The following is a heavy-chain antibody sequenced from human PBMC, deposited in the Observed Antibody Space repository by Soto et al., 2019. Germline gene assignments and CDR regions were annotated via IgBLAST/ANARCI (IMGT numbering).Heavy chain of an antibody. CDR2: MSHSGGT. V-gene: IGHV4-34*01. CDR3: ARVERGTATTVVDAFDI. J-gene: IGHJ3*02. D-gene: IGHD1-1*01. Sequence: QVQLQQWGAGLLKPSETLSLTCAVFGGSVNSGNYYWSWIRQPPGKGLEWIGDMSHSGGTHFNPSLKSRVTISVDTSKNQSSLKMSSVTAADTALYYCARVERGTATTVVDAFDIWGPGTMVTVSS. CDR1: GGSVNSGNYY.